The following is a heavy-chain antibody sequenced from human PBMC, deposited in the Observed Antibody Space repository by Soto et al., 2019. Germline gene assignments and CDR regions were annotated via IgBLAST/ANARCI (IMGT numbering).Heavy chain of an antibody. CDR1: GFTFSSYS. CDR3: ARYFGSTSLGWFDP. V-gene: IGHV3-48*01. Sequence: GGSLRLSCAASGFTFSSYSMNWVRQAPGKGLEWVSYISSSGSTIYYADSVKGRFTISRDNAKNSLYLQMNSLRAEDTALYHCARYFGSTSLGWFDPWGQGTLVTVSS. J-gene: IGHJ5*02. D-gene: IGHD2-2*01. CDR2: ISSSGSTI.